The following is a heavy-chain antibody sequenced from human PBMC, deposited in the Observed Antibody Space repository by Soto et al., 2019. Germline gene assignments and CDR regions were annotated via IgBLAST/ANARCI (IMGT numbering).Heavy chain of an antibody. Sequence: QVQLVQSGAEVKRPGASVKVSCKASGYMFRSYGISWVRQAPVQGLEWMGWISAFNGNTNYPQNLQGRVTMTTDTSTSTAYMELRTLRSDDSAMYYCARDGGYGAGSYFDYWGQGTLVTVSS. J-gene: IGHJ4*02. CDR2: ISAFNGNT. D-gene: IGHD3-10*01. CDR1: GYMFRSYG. V-gene: IGHV1-18*01. CDR3: ARDGGYGAGSYFDY.